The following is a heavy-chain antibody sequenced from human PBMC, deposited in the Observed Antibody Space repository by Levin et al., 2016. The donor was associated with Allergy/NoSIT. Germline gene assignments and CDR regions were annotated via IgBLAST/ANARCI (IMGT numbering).Heavy chain of an antibody. CDR1: GFTVTSNY. Sequence: GGSLRLSCAASGFTVTSNYMSWVRQAPGRGLEWVSVIYSGGRTYYAGSVKGRFTISRDNSKNTLYLQMNSLRGEDTAVYYCARAPVIHNRYYYYYGMDVWGQGTTVTVSS. J-gene: IGHJ6*02. V-gene: IGHV3-53*01. CDR3: ARAPVIHNRYYYYYGMDV. CDR2: IYSGGRT. D-gene: IGHD3-16*02.